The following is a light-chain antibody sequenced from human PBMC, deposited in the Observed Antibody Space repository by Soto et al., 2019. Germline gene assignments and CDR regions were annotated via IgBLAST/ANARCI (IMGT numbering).Light chain of an antibody. Sequence: QSALTQPASVSGSPGQSITISCTGTSSDDGSYNFVSWYQQHPGKAPKLMIYEVSNRPSGVSDRFSGSKSGNTASLTISGLQAEDEADYYCNSYTSSSTAYVFGTGTKLTVL. CDR1: SSDDGSYNF. J-gene: IGLJ1*01. V-gene: IGLV2-14*01. CDR2: EVS. CDR3: NSYTSSSTAYV.